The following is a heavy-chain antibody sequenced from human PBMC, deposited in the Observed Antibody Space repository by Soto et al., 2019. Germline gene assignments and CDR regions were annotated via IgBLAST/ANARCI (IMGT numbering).Heavy chain of an antibody. CDR3: ARSGFDY. V-gene: IGHV3-30-3*01. CDR1: GFTFSSYD. CDR2: ISYDGSNK. Sequence: QVPLVESGGGVVQPGRSLRLSCAASGFTFSSYDMHWVRQAPGKGLEWVAVISYDGSNKYYAESVKGRFTISRDNSKDTLYVQMNSLRAEDTAVYYCARSGFDYWGQGTLVTVSS. J-gene: IGHJ4*02.